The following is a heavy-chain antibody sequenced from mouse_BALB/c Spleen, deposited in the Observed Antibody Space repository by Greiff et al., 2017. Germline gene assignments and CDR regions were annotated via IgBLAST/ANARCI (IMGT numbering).Heavy chain of an antibody. CDR2: IWSGGST. J-gene: IGHJ3*01. V-gene: IGHV2-2*02. CDR1: GFSLTSYG. D-gene: IGHD2-2*01. Sequence: QVQLKESGPGLVQPSQSLSITCTVSGFSLTSYGVHWVRQSPGKGLEWLGVIWSGGSTDYNAAFISRLSISKDNSKSQVFFKMNSLQANDTAIYYCARKGYDSPFAYWGQGTLVTVSA. CDR3: ARKGYDSPFAY.